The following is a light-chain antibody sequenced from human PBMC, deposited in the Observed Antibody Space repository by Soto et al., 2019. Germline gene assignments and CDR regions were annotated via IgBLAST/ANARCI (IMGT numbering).Light chain of an antibody. J-gene: IGKJ5*01. V-gene: IGKV1-5*01. CDR2: DAS. CDR3: QQYNNWPAEIT. CDR1: QSISIW. Sequence: DIQMTQSPSTLSASVGYRVTITCRASQSISIWLSWYQQKPGKAPNLIIYDASNLKSGVPSRFSGSGSGTEFTLTISSLQSEDSAVYYCQQYNNWPAEITFGQGTRLEIK.